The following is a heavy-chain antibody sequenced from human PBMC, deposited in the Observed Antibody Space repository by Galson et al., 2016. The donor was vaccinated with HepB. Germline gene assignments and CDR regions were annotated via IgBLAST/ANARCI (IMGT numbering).Heavy chain of an antibody. CDR3: GKGAGYGSGWVDY. D-gene: IGHD6-19*01. CDR2: ISWNSGSV. J-gene: IGHJ4*02. V-gene: IGHV3-9*01. CDR1: GFTFDDYA. Sequence: SLRLSCAASGFTFDDYAMHWVRQAPGKGLEWVSGISWNSGSVGDADSVKGRFIISRDNAKNSLYLQMNSLRADDTALYYGGKGAGYGSGWVDYWGQGTLVTVSS.